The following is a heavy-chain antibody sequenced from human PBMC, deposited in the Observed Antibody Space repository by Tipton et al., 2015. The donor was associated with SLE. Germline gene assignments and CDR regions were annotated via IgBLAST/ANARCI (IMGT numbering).Heavy chain of an antibody. Sequence: VQLVQSGAEVKKPGESLKISCKASGYIFTTYWIGWVRQMPGKGLEYMGIIYPGDSDTTYSPSFQGQVTISADKSISTAYLQWDSLKASDTAMYYCARLSSSWFHWGQGTLVTVSS. D-gene: IGHD6-13*01. CDR3: ARLSSSWFH. CDR2: IYPGDSDT. V-gene: IGHV5-51*03. CDR1: GYIFTTYW. J-gene: IGHJ4*02.